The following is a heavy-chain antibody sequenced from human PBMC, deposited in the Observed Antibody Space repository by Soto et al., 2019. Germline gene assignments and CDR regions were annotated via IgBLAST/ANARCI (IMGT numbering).Heavy chain of an antibody. V-gene: IGHV3-21*01. CDR3: ARGGYSYGYLGY. J-gene: IGHJ4*02. CDR1: GFTFSSYS. CDR2: ISSSSSYI. Sequence: EVQLVESGGGLVKPGGSLRLSCAASGFTFSSYSMNWVRQAPGKGLEWVSSISSSSSYIYYADSVKGRFTISRDNAKNSLYLQMNSLRAEDTGVYYCARGGYSYGYLGYWGQGTLVTVSS. D-gene: IGHD5-18*01.